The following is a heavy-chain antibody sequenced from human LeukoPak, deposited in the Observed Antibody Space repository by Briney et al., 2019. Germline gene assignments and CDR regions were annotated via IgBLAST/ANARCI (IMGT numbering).Heavy chain of an antibody. D-gene: IGHD5/OR15-5a*01. Sequence: GGSLRLSCAASGFTFSSSAMSWVRQAPGKGLGWVSAISGSGSSTYYADSVKGRFTISRDNSKSVLYLQMNSLRAEDTAVYYCAKVGSTIPYYYGMDVWGQGTTVTVSS. J-gene: IGHJ6*02. CDR2: ISGSGSST. CDR1: GFTFSSSA. V-gene: IGHV3-23*01. CDR3: AKVGSTIPYYYGMDV.